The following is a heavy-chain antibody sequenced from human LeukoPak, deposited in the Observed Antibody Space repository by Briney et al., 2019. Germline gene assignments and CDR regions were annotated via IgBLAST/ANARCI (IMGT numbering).Heavy chain of an antibody. V-gene: IGHV4-34*01. CDR2: INHSGST. D-gene: IGHD1-26*01. CDR3: ARDRFEVGATTYFDY. J-gene: IGHJ4*02. CDR1: GGSFSGYY. Sequence: PSETLSLTCAVYGGSFSGYYWSWIRQPPGKGLEWIGEINHSGSTNYNPSLKSQVTMSVDTSKNQFSLKLSSVTAADTAVYYCARDRFEVGATTYFDYWGQGTLVTVSS.